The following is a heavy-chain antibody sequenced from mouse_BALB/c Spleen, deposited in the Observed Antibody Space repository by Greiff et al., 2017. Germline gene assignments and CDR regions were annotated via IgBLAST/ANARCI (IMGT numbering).Heavy chain of an antibody. D-gene: IGHD2-3*01. CDR1: GFTFSSFG. CDR3: ARGYSYAMDY. J-gene: IGHJ4*01. Sequence: EVMLVESGGGLVQPGGSRKLSCAASGFTFSSFGMHWVRQAPEKGLEWVAYISSGSSTIYYADTVKGRFTISRDNPKNTLFLQMTSLRSEDTAMYYCARGYSYAMDYWGQGTSVTVSS. CDR2: ISSGSSTI. V-gene: IGHV5-17*02.